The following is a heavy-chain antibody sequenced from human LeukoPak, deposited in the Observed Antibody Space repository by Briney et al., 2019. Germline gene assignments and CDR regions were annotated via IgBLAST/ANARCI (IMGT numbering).Heavy chain of an antibody. D-gene: IGHD3-16*02. CDR2: IYHSGST. V-gene: IGHV4-59*12. Sequence: SETLSLTCTVSGGSISSYYWSWIRQPPGKGLEWIGYIYHSGSTKYNPSLKSRVTISVDTSKNQFSLELSSVTAADTAVYYCAREYYDYVWGSYQRYFDYWGQGTLVTVSS. CDR3: AREYYDYVWGSYQRYFDY. CDR1: GGSISSYY. J-gene: IGHJ4*02.